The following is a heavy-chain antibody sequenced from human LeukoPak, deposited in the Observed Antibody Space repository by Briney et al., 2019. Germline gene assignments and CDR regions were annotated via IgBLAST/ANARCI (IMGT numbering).Heavy chain of an antibody. J-gene: IGHJ4*02. Sequence: GGSLRLSCAASGFTFSGSAMHWGRQASGKGLEWVGRIRSKANSYATAYAASVKGRFTISRDDSKNRAYLQMNSLKTEDTAVYYCTRQIYCSGGSCLNDYWGQGTLVTVSS. CDR2: IRSKANSYAT. D-gene: IGHD2-15*01. V-gene: IGHV3-73*01. CDR3: TRQIYCSGGSCLNDY. CDR1: GFTFSGSA.